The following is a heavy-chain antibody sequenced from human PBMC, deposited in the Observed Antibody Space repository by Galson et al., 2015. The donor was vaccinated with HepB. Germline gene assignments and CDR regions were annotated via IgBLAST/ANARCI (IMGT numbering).Heavy chain of an antibody. CDR2: INAGNGNT. CDR3: AREVDGSGIDY. D-gene: IGHD3-10*01. J-gene: IGHJ4*02. V-gene: IGHV1-3*01. Sequence: SVKVSCKASGYTITSYAMHWVRQAPGQRLEWMGWINAGNGNTKYSQKFQGRVTITRDTSASTAYMELSSLRSEDTAVYYCAREVDGSGIDYWGQGTLVTVSS. CDR1: GYTITSYA.